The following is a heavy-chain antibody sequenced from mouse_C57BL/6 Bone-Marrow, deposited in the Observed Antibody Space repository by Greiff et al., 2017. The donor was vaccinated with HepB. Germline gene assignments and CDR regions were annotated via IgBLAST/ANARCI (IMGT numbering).Heavy chain of an antibody. Sequence: EVKLMESGGGLVQPGGSMKLSCVASGFTFSNYWMNWVRQSPEKGLEWVAQIRLKSDNDATHYAVSVKGMFTISRYDAKSSVYLHMNNLLAEDTGIYYCAARLITTVVATDVCGTGTTVTVSS. CDR3: AARLITTVVATDV. V-gene: IGHV6-3*01. CDR1: GFTFSNYW. J-gene: IGHJ1*03. D-gene: IGHD1-1*01. CDR2: IRLKSDNDAT.